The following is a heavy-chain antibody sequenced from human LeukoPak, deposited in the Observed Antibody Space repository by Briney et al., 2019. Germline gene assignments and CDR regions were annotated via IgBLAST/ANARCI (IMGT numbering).Heavy chain of an antibody. V-gene: IGHV3-74*01. Sequence: GGSLRLSGAASGFTFSSYWMHWVRQAPGKGLVWVSRINSDGSSTSYADSVKGRFTISRDNAKNTLYLQMNSLRAEDTAVYYCVSSWYYYNTFDYWGQGTLVTVSS. J-gene: IGHJ4*02. CDR3: VSSWYYYNTFDY. CDR2: INSDGSST. CDR1: GFTFSSYW. D-gene: IGHD6-13*01.